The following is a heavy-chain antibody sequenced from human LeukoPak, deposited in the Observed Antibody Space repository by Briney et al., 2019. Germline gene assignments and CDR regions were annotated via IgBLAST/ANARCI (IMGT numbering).Heavy chain of an antibody. J-gene: IGHJ4*02. CDR2: INPNSGGT. CDR1: GYTFTGNY. D-gene: IGHD2-2*01. CDR3: ARDGPMPYDY. Sequence: ASVNVSCKASGYTFTGNYLHWVRQAPGQGLEWMGWINPNSGGTNYAQKFQGRVTMTRDTPISTAYMELSGLRSDDTAVYYCARDGPMPYDYWGQGTLVTVSS. V-gene: IGHV1-2*02.